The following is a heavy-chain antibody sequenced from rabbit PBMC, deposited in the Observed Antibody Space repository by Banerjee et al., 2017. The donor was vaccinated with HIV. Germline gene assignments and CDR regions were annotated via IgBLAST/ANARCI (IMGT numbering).Heavy chain of an antibody. D-gene: IGHD2-1*01. CDR2: IYNGDGST. J-gene: IGHJ4*01. CDR1: GFSFSGRYW. V-gene: IGHV1S45*01. Sequence: QQQLEESGGDLVKPEGSLTLTCTASGFSFSGRYWICWVRQAPGKGLEWIACIYNGDGSTYYASWVNGRFTISSHNAQNTLYLQLNSLTAADTATYFCVRGDDDYPTYFNLWGPGTLVTVS. CDR3: VRGDDDYPTYFNL.